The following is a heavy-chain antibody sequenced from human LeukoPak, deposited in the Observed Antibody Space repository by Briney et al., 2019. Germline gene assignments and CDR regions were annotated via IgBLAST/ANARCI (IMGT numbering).Heavy chain of an antibody. D-gene: IGHD3-3*01. V-gene: IGHV5-51*01. CDR1: GYSFTSYW. Sequence: GESLKISCKGSGYSFTSYWIGWVRQTPGKGLEWMGIIYPGDSDTRYSPSFQGQVTISADKSISTAYRQWSSLKASDTAMYYCAILRRDTYYDFWSGYYGAYYMDVWVKGTAVTVSS. CDR2: IYPGDSDT. CDR3: AILRRDTYYDFWSGYYGAYYMDV. J-gene: IGHJ6*03.